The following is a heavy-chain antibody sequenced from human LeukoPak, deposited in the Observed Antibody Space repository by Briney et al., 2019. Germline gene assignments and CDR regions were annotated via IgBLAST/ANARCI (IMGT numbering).Heavy chain of an antibody. D-gene: IGHD1-26*01. CDR2: IYYGGST. CDR3: ARGWEVGATAGFDY. V-gene: IGHV4-59*08. J-gene: IGHJ4*02. CDR1: GGSISSYY. Sequence: SETLSLTCNVSGGSISSYYWSWIRQPPGKGLEWIGYIYYGGSTNCNPSLKSRVTMSVDTSKNQFSLNLSSVTAADTAVYYCARGWEVGATAGFDYWGQGTLVTVSS.